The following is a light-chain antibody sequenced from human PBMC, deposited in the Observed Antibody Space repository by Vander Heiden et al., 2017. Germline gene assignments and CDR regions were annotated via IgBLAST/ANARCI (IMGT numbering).Light chain of an antibody. CDR1: QSVSSNY. CDR2: GAS. J-gene: IGKJ4*01. V-gene: IGKV3-20*01. CDR3: QQYGSSRKT. Sequence: EIVLTQSPGTLSLSPGERATLSCRASQSVSSNYLAWFQQKPGQAPRLLIHGASNRATGIPDRFSGGGSGTDFTLTISRLEPEDFAVYYCQQYGSSRKTFGGGTKVEIK.